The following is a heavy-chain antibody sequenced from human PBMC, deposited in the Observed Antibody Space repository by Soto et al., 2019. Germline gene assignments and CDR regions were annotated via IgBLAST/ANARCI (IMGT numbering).Heavy chain of an antibody. V-gene: IGHV3-30*03. J-gene: IGHJ5*02. CDR2: ISYDGSNR. CDR3: SRGIKGGLDA. D-gene: IGHD2-21*01. CDR1: GFVFNDYD. Sequence: QVQRAESGGGVVQPGRSLRLPCTTSGFVFNDYDIHWVRQAPGKGLAWLASISYDGSNRYYADSVKGRFTISRDNSKNTLSLQINSLGAEDTAVYYCSRGIKGGLDAWGPGTLVTVSS.